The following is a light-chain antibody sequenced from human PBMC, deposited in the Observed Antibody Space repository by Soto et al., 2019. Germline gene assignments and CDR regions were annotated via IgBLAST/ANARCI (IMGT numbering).Light chain of an antibody. CDR3: QQYNNWPPMYT. Sequence: EVVVTQSPATLSVSPGGGATLSCRASQSIAHNLAWYQQKPSLAPRLLIYGASTRATGVPARFTGSGSGTEFTLTISSLQSDDFAFYYCQQYNNWPPMYTFGQGTKLEIK. V-gene: IGKV3-15*01. J-gene: IGKJ2*01. CDR2: GAS. CDR1: QSIAHN.